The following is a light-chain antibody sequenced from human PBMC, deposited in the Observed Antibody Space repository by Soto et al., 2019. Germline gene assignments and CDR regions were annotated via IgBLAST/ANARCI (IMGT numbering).Light chain of an antibody. V-gene: IGLV2-14*01. CDR3: YSYTSSSTYV. CDR2: DVS. Sequence: QSALTQPASVSGSPGQSLTICCSGTGSYVGAYNYVSWYQQHPAKAPKLMIYDVSNRPSGVSDRFSGSKSGNTASLTISGLQAEDEADYYCYSYTSSSTYVFGSGTKVTVL. CDR1: GSYVGAYNY. J-gene: IGLJ1*01.